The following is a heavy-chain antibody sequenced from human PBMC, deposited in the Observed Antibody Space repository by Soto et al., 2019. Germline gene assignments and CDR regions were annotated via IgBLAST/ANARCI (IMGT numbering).Heavy chain of an antibody. Sequence: QVQLVESGGGVVQPGRSLRLSCAASGFTFSSYGMHWVRQAPGKGLERVAVISYDGSNKYYADSVKGRFTISRDNSKNTLYLQMNSLRAEDTAVYYCAKDRGDIYFDYWGQGTLVTVSS. CDR2: ISYDGSNK. J-gene: IGHJ4*02. CDR3: AKDRGDIYFDY. V-gene: IGHV3-30*18. CDR1: GFTFSSYG. D-gene: IGHD2-15*01.